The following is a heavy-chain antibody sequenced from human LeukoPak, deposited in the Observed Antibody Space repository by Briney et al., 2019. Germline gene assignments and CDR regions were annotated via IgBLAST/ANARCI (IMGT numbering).Heavy chain of an antibody. V-gene: IGHV3-30*02. CDR3: AKDGFNDYGDYGDYYYYYYMDV. CDR2: IRYDGSNK. J-gene: IGHJ6*03. D-gene: IGHD4-17*01. CDR1: GFTFSSYG. Sequence: PGGSLRLSCVASGFTFSSYGMHWVRQAPGKGLEWVAFIRYDGSNKYYADSVKGRFTISRDNSKNTLYLQMNSLRAEDTAVYYCAKDGFNDYGDYGDYYYYYYMDVWGKGTTVTVSS.